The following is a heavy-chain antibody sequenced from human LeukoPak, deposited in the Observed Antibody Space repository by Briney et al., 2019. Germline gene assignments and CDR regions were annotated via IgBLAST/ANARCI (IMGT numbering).Heavy chain of an antibody. Sequence: SETLSLTCGVYGGSFSGYYWSWIRQPPGKGLEWIGEINYSGGTNYNPSLKSRVTISLDTSKNQLSLKLSSVTAADTAVYYCARGLHKYDDFWSGYYPLDYWGQGTLVTVSS. CDR3: ARGLHKYDDFWSGYYPLDY. J-gene: IGHJ4*02. CDR2: INYSGGT. CDR1: GGSFSGYY. D-gene: IGHD3-3*01. V-gene: IGHV4-34*01.